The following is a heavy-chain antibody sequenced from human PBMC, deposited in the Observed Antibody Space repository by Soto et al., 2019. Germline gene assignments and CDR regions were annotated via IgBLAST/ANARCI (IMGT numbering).Heavy chain of an antibody. J-gene: IGHJ6*02. Sequence: QVQLVQSGAEVKKPGSSVKVSCKASGGTFSSYAISWVRQAPGQGLEWLGGIIPIVGTAHYAKKRQGRVTITADESTSTAYMELSSLRSEDTVVYYCVRAGGVGPSGYQVYVVGIHVWGQGTTGPASS. CDR3: VRAGGVGPSGYQVYVVGIHV. CDR1: GGTFSSYA. CDR2: IIPIVGTA. V-gene: IGHV1-69*01. D-gene: IGHD3-3*01.